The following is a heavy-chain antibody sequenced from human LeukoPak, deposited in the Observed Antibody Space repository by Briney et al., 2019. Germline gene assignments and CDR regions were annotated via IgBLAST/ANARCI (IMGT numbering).Heavy chain of an antibody. J-gene: IGHJ4*02. V-gene: IGHV3-33*05. CDR2: ILHDEK. Sequence: RSGGSLRLSCAASGFTFSSFGMHWVRQAPGGGLEWVALILHDEKHYADSVKGRFTISRDNSKNTLYLQMDSLRAEDTAVYYCARYCSGGCYLGVDYWGQGTLVTVPS. CDR3: ARYCSGGCYLGVDY. CDR1: GFTFSSFG. D-gene: IGHD2-15*01.